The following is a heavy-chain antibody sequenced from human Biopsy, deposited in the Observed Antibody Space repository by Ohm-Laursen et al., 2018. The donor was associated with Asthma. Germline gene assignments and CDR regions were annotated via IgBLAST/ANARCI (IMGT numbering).Heavy chain of an antibody. V-gene: IGHV3-30*01. J-gene: IGHJ3*02. Sequence: SLRLSCAAFGFSFSNFAIHWVRQAPGKGLEWVGVISKDASTQDYADSVKGRFTMARDNSKNTLDLQMNSLREEDTAVYYCARDGTDDAFDIWGHGTVVSVSS. CDR1: GFSFSNFA. D-gene: IGHD1-1*01. CDR3: ARDGTDDAFDI. CDR2: ISKDASTQ.